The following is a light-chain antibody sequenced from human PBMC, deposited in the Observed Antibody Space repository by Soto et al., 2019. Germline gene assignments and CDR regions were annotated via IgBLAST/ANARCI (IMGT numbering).Light chain of an antibody. CDR3: QHYNNWPLT. Sequence: EIVMTQSPATLSVSPGERFTLSCRASQSVKNNLTWYQQKPGQAPRLLIYDTSTRATGIPARFSGSGSGTEFTLTISSLQSGDFAVYYCQHYNNWPLTFGGGTKVDIK. J-gene: IGKJ4*01. CDR2: DTS. CDR1: QSVKNN. V-gene: IGKV3-15*01.